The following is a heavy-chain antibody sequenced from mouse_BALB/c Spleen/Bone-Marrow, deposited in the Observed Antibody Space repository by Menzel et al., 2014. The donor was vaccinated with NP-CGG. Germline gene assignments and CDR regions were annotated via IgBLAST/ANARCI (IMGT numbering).Heavy chain of an antibody. CDR2: IDPAYGNT. CDR3: ASATTTSFYAMSY. J-gene: IGHJ4*01. V-gene: IGHV14-3*02. CDR1: GFNIRDTY. Sequence: EGKQVESGAELVKPGASVKLSCTVFGFNIRDTYMYWVKQRPEQGLGWNGRIDPAYGNTKYDPKFQGKATITADKSSNSASLQPSTLSSEDTAVYDSASATTTSFYAMSYWVQGTSVTVSS. D-gene: IGHD1-1*01.